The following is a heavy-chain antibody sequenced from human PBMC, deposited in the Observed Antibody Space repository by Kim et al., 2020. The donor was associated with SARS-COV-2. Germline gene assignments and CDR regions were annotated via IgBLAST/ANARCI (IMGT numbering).Heavy chain of an antibody. V-gene: IGHV3-23*01. CDR1: ESTFSIYA. Sequence: GGSLRLSCAAAESTFSIYAMTWVRQAPEKGLEWVSSISGNGATTYYADSVKGRFTISRDNSKNTLYLQMNSLRAEDMAVYYCARVPARGETTARFDPWG. CDR3: ARVPARGETTARFDP. CDR2: ISGNGATT. D-gene: IGHD1-1*01. J-gene: IGHJ5*02.